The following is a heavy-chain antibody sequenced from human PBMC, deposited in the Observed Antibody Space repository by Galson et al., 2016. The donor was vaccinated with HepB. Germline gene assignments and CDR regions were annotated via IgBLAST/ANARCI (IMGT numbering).Heavy chain of an antibody. J-gene: IGHJ4*01. CDR3: ARLDCSGGSCYNAYFDY. V-gene: IGHV5-10-1*01. D-gene: IGHD2-15*01. CDR2: IDLSDSYT. CDR1: GYRFTNYW. Sequence: QSGAEVTKPGESLRISCKGSGYRFTNYWINWVRQMPGKGLEWMGRIDLSDSYTNYSPSFQGHVTISADRSSSSVYRQWSSLKASDTGLYYCARLDCSGGSCYNAYFDYWGHGTLVTVSS.